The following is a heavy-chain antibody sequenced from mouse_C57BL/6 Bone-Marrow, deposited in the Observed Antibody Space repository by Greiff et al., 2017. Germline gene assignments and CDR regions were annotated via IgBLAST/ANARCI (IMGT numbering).Heavy chain of an antibody. CDR1: GYTFTSYG. J-gene: IGHJ4*01. CDR2: IYPRSGNT. V-gene: IGHV1-81*01. Sequence: QVQLQQSGPELVKPGASVKLSCKASGYTFTSYGISWVKQRTGQGLEWIGEIYPRSGNTYYNEKFKGKATLTADKSSSTAYMELRSLTSEDSAVYFCARRAYYGSSYGAMDYWGQGTSVTVSS. D-gene: IGHD1-1*01. CDR3: ARRAYYGSSYGAMDY.